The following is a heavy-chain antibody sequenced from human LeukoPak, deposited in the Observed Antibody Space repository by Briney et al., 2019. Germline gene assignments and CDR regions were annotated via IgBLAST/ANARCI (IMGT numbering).Heavy chain of an antibody. CDR2: INPNSGGT. V-gene: IGHV1-2*02. Sequence: ASVKVSCKASGYTFTGYYMHWVRQAPGQGLEWMGWINPNSGGTNYAQKFQGRVTMTRDTSISTAYMELSRLRSDDTAVYYCARGPSRYYGSGNYYMDVWGKGTTVTVSS. CDR1: GYTFTGYY. J-gene: IGHJ6*03. D-gene: IGHD3-10*01. CDR3: ARGPSRYYGSGNYYMDV.